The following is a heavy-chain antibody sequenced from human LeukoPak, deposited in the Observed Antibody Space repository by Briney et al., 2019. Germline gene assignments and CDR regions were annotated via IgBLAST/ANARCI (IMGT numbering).Heavy chain of an antibody. CDR1: GFTFSSYN. CDR2: IRSSGNTI. J-gene: IGHJ4*02. Sequence: PGRSLRLSCAASGFTFSSYNMNWVRQAPGKGLEWVSYIRSSGNTIYYADSVRGRFTISRDNAKNSLYLQMNSLRDEDTAVYYCARDVGGYGTKGSYFDSWGQGTLVTVSS. V-gene: IGHV3-48*02. CDR3: ARDVGGYGTKGSYFDS. D-gene: IGHD5-12*01.